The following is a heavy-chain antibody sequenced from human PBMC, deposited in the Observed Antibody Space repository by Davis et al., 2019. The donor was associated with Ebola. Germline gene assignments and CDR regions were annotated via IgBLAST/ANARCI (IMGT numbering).Heavy chain of an antibody. CDR1: GGSFSGYY. Sequence: MPSETLSLTCAVYGGSFSGYYWSWIRQPPGKGLEWIGEINHSGSTNYNPSLKSRVPISVDTSKNQFSLKLSSVTAADTAVYYCARLGKRGMLYLDYWGQGTLVTVSS. J-gene: IGHJ4*02. V-gene: IGHV4-34*01. CDR3: ARLGKRGMLYLDY. D-gene: IGHD2-8*01. CDR2: INHSGST.